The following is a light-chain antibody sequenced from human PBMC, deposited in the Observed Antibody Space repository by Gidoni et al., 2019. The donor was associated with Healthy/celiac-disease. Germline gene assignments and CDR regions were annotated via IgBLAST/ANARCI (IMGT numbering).Light chain of an antibody. J-gene: IGKJ2*04. Sequence: DIQMTQSPSSLSASVGDRVTITCRASQSISSYLNWYQQKPGKAPKLLIYAASSLHSGVPSRFSGSGSGTDFTLTISSLQPEDFATYYCQQSYSFMCSFGQGTKLEIK. CDR2: AAS. CDR3: QQSYSFMCS. V-gene: IGKV1-39*01. CDR1: QSISSY.